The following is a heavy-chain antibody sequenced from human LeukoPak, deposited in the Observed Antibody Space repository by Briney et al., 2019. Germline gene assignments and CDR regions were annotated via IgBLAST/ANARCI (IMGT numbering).Heavy chain of an antibody. Sequence: PGGSLRLSCAASGFTFSSYGMHWVRQAPGKGLEWVAVISYDGSNKYYADSVKGRFTISRDNSKNTLYLQMNSLRAEDTAVYYCAKEPYSSYYYDSSGSRDYYFDYWGQGTLVTVSS. CDR2: ISYDGSNK. J-gene: IGHJ4*02. V-gene: IGHV3-30*18. CDR3: AKEPYSSYYYDSSGSRDYYFDY. D-gene: IGHD3-22*01. CDR1: GFTFSSYG.